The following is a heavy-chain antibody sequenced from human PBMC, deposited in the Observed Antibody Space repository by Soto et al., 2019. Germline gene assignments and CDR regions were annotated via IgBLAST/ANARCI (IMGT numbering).Heavy chain of an antibody. CDR2: VYNSGST. Sequence: QVQLRESGPGLVKPSETLSLTCTVFGGSIRSYYWSWVRRPPGKGLEWIGYVYNSGSTTYSPSFNSRVTISADTSRNQFSLKLTSVTAADTAVYYCARESCWSYGACDIWGQGTMVTVSS. J-gene: IGHJ3*02. V-gene: IGHV4-59*01. CDR3: ARESCWSYGACDI. D-gene: IGHD1-26*01. CDR1: GGSIRSYY.